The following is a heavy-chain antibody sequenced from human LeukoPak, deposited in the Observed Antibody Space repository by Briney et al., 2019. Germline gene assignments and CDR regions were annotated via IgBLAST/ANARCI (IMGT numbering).Heavy chain of an antibody. V-gene: IGHV3-23*01. CDR2: ISGSGGST. J-gene: IGHJ4*02. CDR3: AKDPRGGEWFVYGY. CDR1: GFTISSYA. D-gene: IGHD3-3*01. Sequence: GGSLRFSCAASGFTISSYAMSWVRQAPGKGLEWVSAISGSGGSTYYADSVKGRFTISRDNSKNTLYLQMNSLRAEDTAVYYCAKDPRGGEWFVYGYWGQGTLVTVSS.